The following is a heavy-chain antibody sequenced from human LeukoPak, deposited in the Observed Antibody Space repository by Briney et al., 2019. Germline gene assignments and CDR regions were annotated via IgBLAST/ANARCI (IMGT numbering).Heavy chain of an antibody. V-gene: IGHV4-39*01. D-gene: IGHD2-15*01. J-gene: IGHJ4*02. CDR2: IYYSGTT. Sequence: SETLSLTCTVSGGPITSSPYYWGWIRQAPGKALEWIANIYYSGTTAYNPSLKSRVTISVDTPKNQFSLELTSVTAADTAVYYCARLSSVTYCSGGSCSRGGYDYWGQGTLVTVSS. CDR1: GGPITSSPYY. CDR3: ARLSSVTYCSGGSCSRGGYDY.